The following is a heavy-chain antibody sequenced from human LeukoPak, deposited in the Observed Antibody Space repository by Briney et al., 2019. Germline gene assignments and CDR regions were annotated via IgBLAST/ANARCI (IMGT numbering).Heavy chain of an antibody. CDR1: GYTFTGYY. Sequence: ASVNVSCKASGYTFTGYYMHWVRQAPGQGLEWMGWINPNSGGTNYAQKFQGRVTMTRDTSISTAYMELSRLRSDDTAVYYCARGGTYYYDSSGRNAEYFQHWGQGTLVTVSS. J-gene: IGHJ1*01. CDR3: ARGGTYYYDSSGRNAEYFQH. CDR2: INPNSGGT. V-gene: IGHV1-2*02. D-gene: IGHD3-22*01.